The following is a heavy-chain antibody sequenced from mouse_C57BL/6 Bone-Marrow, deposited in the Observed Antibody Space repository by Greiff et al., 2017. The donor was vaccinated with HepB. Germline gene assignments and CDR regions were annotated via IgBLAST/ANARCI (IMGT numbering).Heavy chain of an antibody. CDR1: GYAFSSYW. V-gene: IGHV1-80*01. D-gene: IGHD2-1*01. Sequence: QVHVKQSGAELVKPGASVKISCKASGYAFSSYWMNWVKQRPGKGLEWIGQIYPGDGDTNYNGKFKGKATLTADKSSSTAYMQLSSLTSEDSAVYFCASIYYGNYDAMDYWGQGTSVTVSS. CDR2: IYPGDGDT. J-gene: IGHJ4*01. CDR3: ASIYYGNYDAMDY.